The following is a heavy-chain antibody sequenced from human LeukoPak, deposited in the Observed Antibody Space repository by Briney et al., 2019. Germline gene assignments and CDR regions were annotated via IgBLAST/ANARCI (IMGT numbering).Heavy chain of an antibody. J-gene: IGHJ4*02. D-gene: IGHD3-22*01. CDR3: ARDLDYYDSSGHGGY. CDR2: ISSSGSTI. CDR1: GFIFSTYN. Sequence: PGGSLRLSCAASGFIFSTYNMSWIRQAPGKGLEWVSYISSSGSTIYYADSVKGRFTISRDNAKNSLYLQMNSLRAEDTAVYYCARDLDYYDSSGHGGYWGQGTLVTVSS. V-gene: IGHV3-11*01.